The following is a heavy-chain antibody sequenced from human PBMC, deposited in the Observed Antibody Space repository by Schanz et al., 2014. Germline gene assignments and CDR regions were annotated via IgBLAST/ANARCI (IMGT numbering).Heavy chain of an antibody. CDR2: IRSSSTPI. V-gene: IGHV3-11*04. Sequence: QVQVVQSGGGLVKPGGSLRLSCAASGFVFGDYYMTWIRQAPGKGPEWVSYIRSSSTPIYYADSVKGRFTISRDNAKNTLYLQMNTLRAEDTAVYYCARKMKLGVYGGKGHDSLDIWGQGTMVTVSS. CDR3: ARKMKLGVYGGKGHDSLDI. J-gene: IGHJ3*02. CDR1: GFVFGDYY. D-gene: IGHD4-17*01.